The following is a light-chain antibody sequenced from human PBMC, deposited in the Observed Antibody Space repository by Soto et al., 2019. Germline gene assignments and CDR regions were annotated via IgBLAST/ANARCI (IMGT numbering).Light chain of an antibody. CDR1: QSVRSDY. J-gene: IGKJ1*01. V-gene: IGKV3-20*01. Sequence: EIVLTQSPGTLSLSPGERATLSCRASQSVRSDYFAWYQQKPGQAPRVIIWGASNRATGIPDRFSGSGSGTDFTLTISRLEPEDFVVFYCYQYGSTPPTFGQGTKVDIK. CDR2: GAS. CDR3: YQYGSTPPT.